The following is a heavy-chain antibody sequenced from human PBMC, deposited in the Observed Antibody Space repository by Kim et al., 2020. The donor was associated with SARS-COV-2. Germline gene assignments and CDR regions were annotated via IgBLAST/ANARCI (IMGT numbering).Heavy chain of an antibody. D-gene: IGHD3-10*01. CDR3: ARRLSYTFGWGSHYCDL. CDR2: INHSGRT. J-gene: IGHJ4*02. Sequence: AETLSLTCPVYGGSFSGYYWSWIRQPPGKGLEWIGEINHSGRTNYNPSLKSRVTISVDTSKNQFSLKLTPVTAADPAVYYCARRLSYTFGWGSHYCDLWGPGTLVTVSS. V-gene: IGHV4-34*01. CDR1: GGSFSGYY.